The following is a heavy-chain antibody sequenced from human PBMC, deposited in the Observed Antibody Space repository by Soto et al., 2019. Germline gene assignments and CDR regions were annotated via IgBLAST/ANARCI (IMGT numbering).Heavy chain of an antibody. J-gene: IGHJ5*02. CDR1: GGSISSYY. D-gene: IGHD3-3*01. V-gene: IGHV4-59*08. CDR3: ARGLRGLSYAFWSGYPNWFDP. CDR2: IYYSGST. Sequence: SETLSLTCTVSGGSISSYYWSWIRQPPGKGLEWIGYIYYSGSTNYNPSLKSRVTISVDTSKNQFSLKLSSVTAADTAVYYCARGLRGLSYAFWSGYPNWFDPWGQGTLVTVSS.